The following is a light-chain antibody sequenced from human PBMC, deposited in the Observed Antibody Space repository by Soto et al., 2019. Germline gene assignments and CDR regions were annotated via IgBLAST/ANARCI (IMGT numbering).Light chain of an antibody. Sequence: EIAMTQPPATLSVSPGERATLSCGSSQTVRTYLAWYQQKPGQAPMLLIHGASTRAPGIPASFSGNGSATDLTLTISSLQSEDFAVYYCQQYDDWHQTFGQGTQVDIK. V-gene: IGKV3-15*01. CDR1: QTVRTY. CDR3: QQYDDWHQT. CDR2: GAS. J-gene: IGKJ1*01.